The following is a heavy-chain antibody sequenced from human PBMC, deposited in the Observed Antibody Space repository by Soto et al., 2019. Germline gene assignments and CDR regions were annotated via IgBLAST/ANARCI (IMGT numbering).Heavy chain of an antibody. J-gene: IGHJ6*02. V-gene: IGHV3-30*04. Sequence: GESLKISCAASGFTFSSYAMHWVRQAPGKGLELVAVISYDGSNKYYADSVKGRFTISRDNSKNTLYLQMNSLRAEDTAVYYCARGGYSYKGGYYYYYGMDVWGQGTTVTVSS. D-gene: IGHD5-18*01. CDR3: ARGGYSYKGGYYYYYGMDV. CDR1: GFTFSSYA. CDR2: ISYDGSNK.